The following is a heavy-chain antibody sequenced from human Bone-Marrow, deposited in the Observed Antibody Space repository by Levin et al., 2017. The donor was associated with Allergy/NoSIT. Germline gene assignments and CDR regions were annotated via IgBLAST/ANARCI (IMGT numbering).Heavy chain of an antibody. J-gene: IGHJ4*02. CDR3: ARGGQTNTFFDY. Sequence: LSLTCAVSGFSFSSYEMNWVRQAPGKGLEWISYISSLGYTIYNADSVKGRFTISRDNAKNSLYLQRNSLRAEDTAIYYCARGGQTNTFFDYWGQGTLVTVSS. CDR2: ISSLGYTI. V-gene: IGHV3-48*03. D-gene: IGHD1/OR15-1a*01. CDR1: GFSFSSYE.